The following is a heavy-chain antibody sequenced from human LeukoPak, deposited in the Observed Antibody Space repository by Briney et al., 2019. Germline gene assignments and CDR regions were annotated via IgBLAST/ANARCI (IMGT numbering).Heavy chain of an antibody. CDR3: AKGASYYYGSGRQNWFDP. D-gene: IGHD3-10*01. Sequence: GGSLRLSCAASGFTFSSYEMNWVRQAPGKGLEWVSYISSSGSTIYYADSVKGRFTISRDNAKNSLYLQMNSLRAEDTAVYYCAKGASYYYGSGRQNWFDPWGQGTLVTVSS. CDR2: ISSSGSTI. CDR1: GFTFSSYE. J-gene: IGHJ5*02. V-gene: IGHV3-48*03.